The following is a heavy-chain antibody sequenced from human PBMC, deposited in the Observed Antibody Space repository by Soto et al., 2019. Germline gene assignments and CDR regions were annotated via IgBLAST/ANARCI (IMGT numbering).Heavy chain of an antibody. V-gene: IGHV1-46*01. Sequence: ASVNVSCKASGYTFTSYYMHWVRQAPGQGLEWMGIINPSGGSTSYAQKFQGRVTMTRDTSTSTVYMELSSLRSEDTAVYYCARGMGYGDYVKNDAFDIWGQGTMVTVSS. CDR3: ARGMGYGDYVKNDAFDI. CDR2: INPSGGST. CDR1: GYTFTSYY. J-gene: IGHJ3*02. D-gene: IGHD4-17*01.